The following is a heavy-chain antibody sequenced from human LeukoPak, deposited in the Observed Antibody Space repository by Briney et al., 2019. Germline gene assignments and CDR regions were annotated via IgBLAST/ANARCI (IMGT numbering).Heavy chain of an antibody. V-gene: IGHV3-23*01. CDR2: ISGSGGST. CDR1: GFTFSSYA. CDR3: AKGGPGSVWPNWFDP. D-gene: IGHD2-8*01. J-gene: IGHJ5*02. Sequence: GGSLRLSCAASGFTFSSYAMTWVRQAPGKGLEWVSSISGSGGSTYYADSVKGRFTISRDNSKNMLYLQMNSLRVEDTAVYYCAKGGPGSVWPNWFDPWGQGTLVTVSS.